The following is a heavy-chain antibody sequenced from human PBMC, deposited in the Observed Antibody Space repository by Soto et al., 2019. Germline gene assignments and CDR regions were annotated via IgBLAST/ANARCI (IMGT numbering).Heavy chain of an antibody. V-gene: IGHV4-34*01. D-gene: IGHD3-16*01. CDR3: ARHDDSGHLIGGFDI. Sequence: SETLSLTCAVYGGSFSGYYWSWIRQPPGKGLEWIGEINHSGSTNYNPSLKSRVTISVDTSKNQFSLKLSSVTAADTAVYYCARHDDSGHLIGGFDIWGQGTVVTVSS. CDR1: GGSFSGYY. CDR2: INHSGST. J-gene: IGHJ3*02.